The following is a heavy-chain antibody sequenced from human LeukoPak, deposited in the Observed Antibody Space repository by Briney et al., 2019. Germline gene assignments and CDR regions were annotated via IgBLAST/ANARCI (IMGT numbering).Heavy chain of an antibody. CDR3: ARHLGRWWGERPSFLFDY. J-gene: IGHJ4*02. V-gene: IGHV4-59*08. CDR2: IYYSGST. CDR1: GGSISSYY. Sequence: SETLSLTCTVSGGSISSYYWSWIRQPPGKGLEWIGYIYYSGSTNYNPSLKSRVTISVDTSKNQFSLKLSSVTAADTAVYYCARHLGRWWGERPSFLFDYWGQGTLVTVSS. D-gene: IGHD2-8*02.